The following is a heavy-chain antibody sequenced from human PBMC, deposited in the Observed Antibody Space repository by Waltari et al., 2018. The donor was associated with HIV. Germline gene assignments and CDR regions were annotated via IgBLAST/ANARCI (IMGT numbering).Heavy chain of an antibody. CDR3: VTSRPGAIVGDF. J-gene: IGHJ1*01. D-gene: IGHD3-16*02. CDR1: GYNFETFD. Sequence: QAQLVQSGAEVRKPGASVKVSCRASGYNFETFDINWVRRATGRGLEWRGWMSLKAGNAGVGNRVKGRVTLTRETSMDTADRELNSRRPQDTAVYYCVTSRPGAIVGDFWGQGTQVTVS. CDR2: MSLKAGNA. V-gene: IGHV1-8*01.